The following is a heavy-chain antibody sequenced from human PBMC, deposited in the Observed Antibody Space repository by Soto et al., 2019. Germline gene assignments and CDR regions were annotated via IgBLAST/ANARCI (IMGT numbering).Heavy chain of an antibody. CDR1: GFTFSSYG. CDR2: IWYDGGNK. CDR3: ARDHTKQWLVPCFDY. D-gene: IGHD6-19*01. J-gene: IGHJ4*02. V-gene: IGHV3-33*01. Sequence: GGSLRLSCAASGFTFSSYGMHWVRQAPGKGLEWVAVIWYDGGNKYYADSVKGRFTISRDNSKNTLYLQMNSLRAEDTAVYYCARDHTKQWLVPCFDYWGQGTLVTVSS.